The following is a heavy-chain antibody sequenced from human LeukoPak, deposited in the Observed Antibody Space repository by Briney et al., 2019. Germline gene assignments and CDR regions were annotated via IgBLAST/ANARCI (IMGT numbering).Heavy chain of an antibody. J-gene: IGHJ4*02. V-gene: IGHV4-59*01. CDR1: GGSISSYY. Sequence: SETLSLTCTVSGGSISSYYWSWIRQPPGKGLEWIGYIYYSGSTNYNPSLKSRVTISVDTSKNQFSLKLSSVTAADTAVYYCARGLRTLYYWGQGTLVTVSS. CDR3: ARGLRTLYY. D-gene: IGHD4-17*01. CDR2: IYYSGST.